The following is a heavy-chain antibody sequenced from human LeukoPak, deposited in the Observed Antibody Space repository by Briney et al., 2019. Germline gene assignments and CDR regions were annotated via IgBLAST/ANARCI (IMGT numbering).Heavy chain of an antibody. V-gene: IGHV3-23*01. D-gene: IGHD2-2*01. CDR3: AKLRAAMVCYFDY. CDR2: ISGSGGST. Sequence: AGGSLRLSCAASGFTFSSYAMSWVRQAPGKGLEWVSAISGSGGSTYYADSVRGRFSISRDNSKNSLYLQMNRLRAEDTAVYYCAKLRAAMVCYFDYWGQGTLVTVSS. J-gene: IGHJ4*02. CDR1: GFTFSSYA.